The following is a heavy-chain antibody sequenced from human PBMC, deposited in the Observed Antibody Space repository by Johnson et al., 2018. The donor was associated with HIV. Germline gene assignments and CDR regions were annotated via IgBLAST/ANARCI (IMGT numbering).Heavy chain of an antibody. J-gene: IGHJ3*02. CDR2: IRYDGSNK. D-gene: IGHD6-19*01. V-gene: IGHV3-30*02. CDR3: AARIAVADDDAFDI. CDR1: GFTFTPYG. Sequence: QVQLVESGGGVVQPGGSLSPPCPASGFTFTPYGMPWVRQAPGKGLEWVAFIRYDGSNKYYVASVKGRFTISSDNFKTTLYLQMNSLRAEDTAVYYCAARIAVADDDAFDIWGQGTMVTVSS.